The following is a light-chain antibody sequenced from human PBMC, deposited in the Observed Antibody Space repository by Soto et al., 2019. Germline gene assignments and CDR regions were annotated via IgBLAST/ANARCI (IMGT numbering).Light chain of an antibody. J-gene: IGKJ1*01. CDR2: DAS. Sequence: EIVLTQSPATLSLSPGERATLSCRASQSVNSYLAWYQQKPGQAPRFLIYDASNRATGIPARFSGSGSGTDFTLTISSLEPEDFAVYYCQQRSNWPWTFDQGTKVEIK. V-gene: IGKV3-11*01. CDR3: QQRSNWPWT. CDR1: QSVNSY.